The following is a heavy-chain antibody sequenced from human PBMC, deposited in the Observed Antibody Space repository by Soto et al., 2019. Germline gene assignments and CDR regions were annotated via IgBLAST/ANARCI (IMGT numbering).Heavy chain of an antibody. CDR3: ARDKITGLSDY. D-gene: IGHD2-8*02. CDR2: INHSGST. Sequence: PSETLSLTCAVYGGSFSGYYWSWIRQPPGKGLEWIGYINHSGSTNYNPSLKSRVTISVDRSKNQFSLKLSSVTAADTAVYYCARDKITGLSDYWGQGTLVTVSS. CDR1: GGSFSGYY. V-gene: IGHV4-34*01. J-gene: IGHJ4*02.